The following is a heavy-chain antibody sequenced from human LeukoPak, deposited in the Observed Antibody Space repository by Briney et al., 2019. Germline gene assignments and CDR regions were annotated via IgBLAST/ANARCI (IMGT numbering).Heavy chain of an antibody. CDR2: IYYSGST. J-gene: IGHJ3*02. D-gene: IGHD6-19*01. Sequence: SGTLSLTCTVSGGSISSYYWSWIRQPPGKGLEWIGYIYYSGSTNYNPSLKSRVTISVDTSKNQFSLKLSSVTAADTAVYYCARRTTSGWYSAAFDIWGQGTMVTVSS. CDR3: ARRTTSGWYSAAFDI. CDR1: GGSISSYY. V-gene: IGHV4-59*08.